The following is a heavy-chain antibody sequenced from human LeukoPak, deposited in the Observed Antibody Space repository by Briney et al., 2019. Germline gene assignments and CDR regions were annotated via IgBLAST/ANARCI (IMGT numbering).Heavy chain of an antibody. CDR3: ARAPLVTMIAFDP. V-gene: IGHV3-21*01. D-gene: IGHD3-22*01. J-gene: IGHJ5*02. CDR2: ISSSSYI. CDR1: GFTFSSYA. Sequence: PGGSLRLSCAASGFTFSSYAMSWVRQAPGKGLEWVSSISSSSYIYYADSVKGRFTISRDNAKNSLYLQMNSLRAEDTAVYYCARAPLVTMIAFDPWGQGTLVTVSS.